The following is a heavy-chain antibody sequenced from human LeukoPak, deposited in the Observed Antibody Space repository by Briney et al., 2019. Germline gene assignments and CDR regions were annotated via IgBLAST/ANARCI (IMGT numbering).Heavy chain of an antibody. CDR1: GGSISSSSYY. CDR2: IYYSGST. J-gene: IGHJ3*02. Sequence: SETLSLTCTVSGGSISSSSYYWGWIRQPPGKGLEWIGSIYYSGSTYYNPSLKSRVTISVDTSKNQFSLKLSSVTAADTAVYYCARANCSSTSCKKAFDIWGQGTMVTVSS. D-gene: IGHD2-2*01. V-gene: IGHV4-39*07. CDR3: ARANCSSTSCKKAFDI.